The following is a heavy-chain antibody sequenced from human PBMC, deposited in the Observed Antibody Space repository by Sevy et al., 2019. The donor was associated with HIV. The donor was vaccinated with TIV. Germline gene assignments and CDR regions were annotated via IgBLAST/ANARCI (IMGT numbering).Heavy chain of an antibody. Sequence: GGSLRLSCAASGFTFSDYYMSWIRQAPGKGLQWVSYISSSGSTIYYADSVKGRFTISRDNAKNSLYLQMNSLRAEDTAVYYCARDSPPTYSNYFLFGSSGYYWDYMDVWGKRTTVTVSS. D-gene: IGHD3-22*01. CDR2: ISSSGSTI. V-gene: IGHV3-11*01. CDR1: GFTFSDYY. J-gene: IGHJ6*03. CDR3: ARDSPPTYSNYFLFGSSGYYWDYMDV.